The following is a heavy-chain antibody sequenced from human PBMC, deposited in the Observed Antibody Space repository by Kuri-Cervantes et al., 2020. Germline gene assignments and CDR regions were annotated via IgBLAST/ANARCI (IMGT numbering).Heavy chain of an antibody. Sequence: GESLKISCAASGFTFSSYGMHWVRQAPGKGLEWVAVISYDGSNKYYADSVKGRFTISRDNSKNTLYLQMNSLRAEDTAVYYCAKDLGYCSGGSCLGYYYYYDMDVWGQGTTVTVSS. CDR3: AKDLGYCSGGSCLGYYYYYDMDV. J-gene: IGHJ6*02. D-gene: IGHD2-15*01. V-gene: IGHV3-30*18. CDR1: GFTFSSYG. CDR2: ISYDGSNK.